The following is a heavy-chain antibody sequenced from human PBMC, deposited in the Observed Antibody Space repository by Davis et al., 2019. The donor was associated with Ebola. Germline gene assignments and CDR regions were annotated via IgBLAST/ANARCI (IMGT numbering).Heavy chain of an antibody. J-gene: IGHJ4*02. CDR1: GFTFSSYS. V-gene: IGHV3-48*01. Sequence: GGSLRLSCAASGFTFSSYSMNWVRQAPGKGLEWVSYISSSSSTIYYADSVKGRFTISRDNAKNSLYLQMNSLRAEDTAVYYCARENGVCYFDYWGQGTLVTVSS. CDR3: ARENGVCYFDY. CDR2: ISSSSSTI. D-gene: IGHD2-8*01.